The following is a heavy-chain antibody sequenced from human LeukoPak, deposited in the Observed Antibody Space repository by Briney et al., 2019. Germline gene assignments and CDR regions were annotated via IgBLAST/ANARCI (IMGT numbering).Heavy chain of an antibody. CDR3: AKNYGISRPFYAY. CDR1: GFTFSNYA. CDR2: ISGDAIYT. J-gene: IGHJ4*02. D-gene: IGHD2/OR15-2a*01. Sequence: PGGSLRLSCAASGFTFSNYAMTWVLQAPGKGLQWVPAISGDAIYTYYLDSVKGRFTTSRDNSKNTLFLQMNSLRADDTAVYYCAKNYGISRPFYAYWGRGIVVTVSS. V-gene: IGHV3-23*01.